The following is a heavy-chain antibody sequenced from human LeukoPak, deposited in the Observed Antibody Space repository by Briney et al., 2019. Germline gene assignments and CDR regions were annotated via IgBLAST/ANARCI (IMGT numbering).Heavy chain of an antibody. CDR2: IYYSGST. J-gene: IGHJ4*02. D-gene: IGHD1-26*01. CDR3: ARDAPVRYSGSYFDY. CDR1: GGSISSYY. Sequence: SETLSLTCTVSGGSISSYYWSWIRQPPGKGLEWIGYIYYSGSTNYNPSLKSRVTISLDTSKNQFSLKLSSVTAADTAVYYCARDAPVRYSGSYFDYWGQGTLVTVSS. V-gene: IGHV4-59*01.